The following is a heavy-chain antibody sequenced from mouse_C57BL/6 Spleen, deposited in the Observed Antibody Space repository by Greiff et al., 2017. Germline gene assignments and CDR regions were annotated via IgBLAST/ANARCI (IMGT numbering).Heavy chain of an antibody. Sequence: QVQLQQPGAELVKPGASVKLSCKASGYTFTSYWMQWVKQRPGQGLEWIGEIDPSDSYTNYNQKFKGKATLTVDTSSSTAYMHLSSLTSEDSAVYYCARSDYGSSYHWYFDVWGTGTTVTVSS. CDR2: IDPSDSYT. V-gene: IGHV1-50*01. D-gene: IGHD1-1*01. CDR1: GYTFTSYW. J-gene: IGHJ1*03. CDR3: ARSDYGSSYHWYFDV.